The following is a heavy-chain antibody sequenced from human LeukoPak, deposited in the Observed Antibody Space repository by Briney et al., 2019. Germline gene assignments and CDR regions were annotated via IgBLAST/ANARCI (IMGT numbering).Heavy chain of an antibody. D-gene: IGHD6-13*01. V-gene: IGHV3-48*03. CDR1: GFTFSSYE. CDR3: ARDPPRSSSWTGYYYYGMDV. CDR2: ISSSGSTI. Sequence: GGSLRLSCAASGFTFSSYEMNWVRQAPGKGLEWVSYISSSGSTIYYADSVKGRFTISRDNAKNSLYLQMNSLRAEDTAVYYCARDPPRSSSWTGYYYYGMDVWGQGTTVTVSS. J-gene: IGHJ6*02.